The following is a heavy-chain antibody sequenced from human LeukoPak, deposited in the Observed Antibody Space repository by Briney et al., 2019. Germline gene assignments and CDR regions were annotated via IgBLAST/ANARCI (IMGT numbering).Heavy chain of an antibody. CDR1: GYTFTGYY. D-gene: IGHD3-16*01. Sequence: GASVKVSCKASGYTFTGYYMHWVRQAPGQGLEWVGWINPDSGGTNYARKFQGRVTMTRGTSIRAAYTELRRLRSDDTAVYYCARLGAWGDPRYYFDYWGQGTLVTVSS. CDR3: ARLGAWGDPRYYFDY. J-gene: IGHJ4*02. V-gene: IGHV1-2*02. CDR2: INPDSGGT.